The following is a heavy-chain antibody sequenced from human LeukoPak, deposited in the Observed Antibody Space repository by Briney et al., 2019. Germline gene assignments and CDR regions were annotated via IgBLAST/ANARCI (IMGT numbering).Heavy chain of an antibody. V-gene: IGHV1-46*01. CDR1: GYTFTSYY. CDR2: INPSGGST. CDR3: ARDREATEPHFDP. Sequence: ASVKVSCKASGYTFTSYYMHWVRQAHGQGLEWMGIINPSGGSTSYAQKFQGRVTMTRDTSTSTVYMELSSLRSEDTAVYYCARDREATEPHFDPWGQGTLVTVSS. D-gene: IGHD5-24*01. J-gene: IGHJ5*02.